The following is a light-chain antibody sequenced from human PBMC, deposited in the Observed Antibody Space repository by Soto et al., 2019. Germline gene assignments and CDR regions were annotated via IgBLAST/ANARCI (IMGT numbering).Light chain of an antibody. J-gene: IGKJ2*01. CDR3: QQYAGSPYT. CDR2: DAS. V-gene: IGKV3-20*01. CDR1: QSVSSSY. Sequence: EIVLTQSPGTLSLSPGERATLSCRASQSVSSSYLAWYQQKPGQAPRLLIYDASYRTTGIPDRFSGRGSGTDFTLTISRLEPEDFAVYYCQQYAGSPYTFGQGTRLEIK.